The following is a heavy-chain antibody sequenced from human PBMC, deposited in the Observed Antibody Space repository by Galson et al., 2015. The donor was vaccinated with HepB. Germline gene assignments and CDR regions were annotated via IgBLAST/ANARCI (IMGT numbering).Heavy chain of an antibody. Sequence: SLRLSCAASGFIFSTYTFNWVRRAPGKDLEWISYISSTGTTIYYADSVKGRFTISRDNAENSLSLQMSSLRDEDTAVYYCVRVAVDTTIFRGYWYFDLWGQGALVTGAS. J-gene: IGHJ2*01. CDR2: ISSTGTTI. D-gene: IGHD5-18*01. CDR3: VRVAVDTTIFRGYWYFDL. CDR1: GFIFSTYT. V-gene: IGHV3-48*02.